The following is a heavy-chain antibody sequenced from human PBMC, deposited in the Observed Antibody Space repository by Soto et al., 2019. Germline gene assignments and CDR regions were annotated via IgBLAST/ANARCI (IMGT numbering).Heavy chain of an antibody. CDR1: GFTFSDYS. D-gene: IGHD1-1*01. CDR2: SSNSGTFS. V-gene: IGHV3-11*06. J-gene: IGHJ4*02. CDR3: ARSGDNYNRLDY. Sequence: VQLVESGGGLVKPGGSLRLSCEGSGFTFSDYSISWIRQAPGKGLEWISYSSNSGTFSRYADSVKGRFSISRDNTKNLLYLQMNSLRAEDTAVYYCARSGDNYNRLDYWGQGTPVTVSS.